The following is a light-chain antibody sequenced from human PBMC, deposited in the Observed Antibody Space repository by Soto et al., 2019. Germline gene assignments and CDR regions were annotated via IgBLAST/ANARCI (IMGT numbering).Light chain of an antibody. Sequence: IQMTQSPSSLAASVGDRVTITCRASQSIGNFLNWYQQKPGKPPKLLIYAASSLQNGVPSGFSGSGSGLEFTLTISSLQPEDFATYYCHQTYSVPPTFGHRTKVDIK. CDR2: AAS. J-gene: IGKJ3*01. CDR1: QSIGNF. CDR3: HQTYSVPPT. V-gene: IGKV1-39*01.